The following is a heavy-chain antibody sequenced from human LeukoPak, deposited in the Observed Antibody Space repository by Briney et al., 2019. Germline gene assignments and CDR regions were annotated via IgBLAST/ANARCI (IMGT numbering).Heavy chain of an antibody. Sequence: ASVKVSCKASGYTFTSYDISWVRQATGQGLEWMGWMSPNSGNTGYAQKFQGRVTITRNTSISTAYMELSSLRSEDTAVYYCAAMVREIINWGQGTLVTVSS. CDR3: AAMVREIIN. CDR1: GYTFTSYD. D-gene: IGHD3-10*01. CDR2: MSPNSGNT. V-gene: IGHV1-8*03. J-gene: IGHJ4*02.